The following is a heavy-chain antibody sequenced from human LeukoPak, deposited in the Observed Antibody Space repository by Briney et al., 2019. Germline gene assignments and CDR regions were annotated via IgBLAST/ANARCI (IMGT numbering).Heavy chain of an antibody. Sequence: HGESLKISCKGSGYRFSNFWIGWVRQMPGKGLEWMGFIYPGDSDTRYSPSFQGQVTISADKSISTAYLQWSSLKASDTAMYYCARLSGNGYYSDYWGQGTLVTVSS. CDR2: IYPGDSDT. D-gene: IGHD1-20*01. CDR1: GYRFSNFW. J-gene: IGHJ4*02. CDR3: ARLSGNGYYSDY. V-gene: IGHV5-51*01.